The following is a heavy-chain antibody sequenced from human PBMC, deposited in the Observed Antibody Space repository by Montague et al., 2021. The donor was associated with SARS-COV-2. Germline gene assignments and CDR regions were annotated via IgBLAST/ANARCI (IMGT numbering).Heavy chain of an antibody. J-gene: IGHJ3*02. CDR3: ARHGYYETNDAFDI. CDR2: HYYTGSY. CDR1: GGSISSSSYY. Sequence: SETLSLTCTVSGGSISSSSYYWGWLRPPPGEGLVWIVSHYYTGSYYPNPYIQSRVTIYADTSKNQFSLKLSAVTAADTAVYYCARHGYYETNDAFDIWGQGTMVTVSS. V-gene: IGHV4-39*01. D-gene: IGHD3-22*01.